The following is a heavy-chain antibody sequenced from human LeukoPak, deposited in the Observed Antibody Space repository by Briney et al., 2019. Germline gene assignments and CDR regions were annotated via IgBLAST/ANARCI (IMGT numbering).Heavy chain of an antibody. CDR3: AKDRGYHDTSTWRTFDY. V-gene: IGHV3-23*01. CDR1: GFTFNTHG. J-gene: IGHJ4*02. Sequence: PGGSLRLSCAASGFTFNTHGMTWVRQAPGKELEWVSLISGNGDYTYYADSVKGRFTISRDNSKNTVYMQMNSLRTDDTAIYYCAKDRGYHDTSTWRTFDYWGRGTLVTVSS. D-gene: IGHD3-22*01. CDR2: ISGNGDYT.